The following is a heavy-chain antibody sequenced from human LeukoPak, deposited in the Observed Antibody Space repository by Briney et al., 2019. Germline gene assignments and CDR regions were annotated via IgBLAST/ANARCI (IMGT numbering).Heavy chain of an antibody. D-gene: IGHD4-17*01. J-gene: IGHJ5*02. Sequence: SETLSLTCTVSGGSISSYYWSWIRQPAGKGLEWIGRIYTSGSTNYNPSLKSRVTMSVDTSKNQFSLKLSSVNAADTAVYYCARDLDYGDYVWLDPWGQGTLVTVSS. CDR3: ARDLDYGDYVWLDP. CDR1: GGSISSYY. V-gene: IGHV4-4*07. CDR2: IYTSGST.